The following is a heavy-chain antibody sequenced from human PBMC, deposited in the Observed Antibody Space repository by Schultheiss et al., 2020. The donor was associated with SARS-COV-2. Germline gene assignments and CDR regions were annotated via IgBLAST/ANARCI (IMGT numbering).Heavy chain of an antibody. CDR3: ARDYSSGWYGDDAFDI. J-gene: IGHJ3*02. D-gene: IGHD6-19*01. V-gene: IGHV4-39*02. CDR1: GGSISSYY. Sequence: SETLSLTCTVSGGSISSYYWGWIRQPPGKGLEWIGSIYYSGSTYYNPSLKSRVTISVDTSKNQFSLKLSSVTAADTAVYYCARDYSSGWYGDDAFDIWGQGTMVTVSS. CDR2: IYYSGST.